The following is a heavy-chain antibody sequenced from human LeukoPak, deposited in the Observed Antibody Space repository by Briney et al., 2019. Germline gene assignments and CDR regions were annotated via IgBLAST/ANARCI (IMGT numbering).Heavy chain of an antibody. D-gene: IGHD3-16*01. CDR1: GGSISSSSYY. CDR3: ARRVGYYYYYMDV. V-gene: IGHV4-39*07. J-gene: IGHJ6*03. Sequence: SETLSLTCTVSGGSISSSSYYWSWIRQPPGKGLEWIGEINHSGSTNYNPSLKSRVTISVDTSKNQFSLKLSSVTAADTAVYYCARRVGYYYYYMDVWGKGTTVTISS. CDR2: INHSGST.